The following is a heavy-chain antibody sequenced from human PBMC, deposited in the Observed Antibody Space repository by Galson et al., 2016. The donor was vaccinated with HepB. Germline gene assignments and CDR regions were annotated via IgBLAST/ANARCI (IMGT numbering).Heavy chain of an antibody. CDR1: AFVFSDYY. V-gene: IGHV3-11*01. CDR2: ISRTGNTI. J-gene: IGHJ5*02. Sequence: SLRLSCAASAFVFSDYYMTWIRQAPGKGLEWVAYISRTGNTIYYAESLRGRFIISRDNAENSLYLQMNNVRVEDTAVYYCVRVSAEVVYYDSWRGYPDLWGQGTLVTVSS. CDR3: VRVSAEVVYYDSWRGYPDL. D-gene: IGHD3-3*01.